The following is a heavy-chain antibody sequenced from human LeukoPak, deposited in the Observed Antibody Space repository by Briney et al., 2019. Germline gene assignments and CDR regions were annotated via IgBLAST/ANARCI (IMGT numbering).Heavy chain of an antibody. Sequence: GASVKVSCKAPGYTFITYGISWVRQAPGQGFEWMGWMSAYNVNADYAQKFRGRVTMTTDTSKKTAYMELRSLGSDDTADYYCARRRDGYDYAGFDPWGQGTLVTVSS. V-gene: IGHV1-18*01. CDR3: ARRRDGYDYAGFDP. D-gene: IGHD5-24*01. J-gene: IGHJ5*02. CDR1: GYTFITYG. CDR2: MSAYNVNA.